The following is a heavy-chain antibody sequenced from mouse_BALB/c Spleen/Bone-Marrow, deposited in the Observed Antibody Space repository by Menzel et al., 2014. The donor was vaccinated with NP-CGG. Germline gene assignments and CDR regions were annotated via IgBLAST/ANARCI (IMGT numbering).Heavy chain of an antibody. CDR2: ISFSGTT. V-gene: IGHV3-2*02. Sequence: VQLKESGPGLVKPSQSLFLTCTVTGYSITSDYAWNWIRQFPGNKLKWMGYISFSGTTSYNPSLKSRISITRDTSKNQFFLQLNSVTAEDTATYFCARGIYYDYDWYFDVWGAGTTVTVSS. CDR1: GYSITSDYA. D-gene: IGHD2-4*01. J-gene: IGHJ1*01. CDR3: ARGIYYDYDWYFDV.